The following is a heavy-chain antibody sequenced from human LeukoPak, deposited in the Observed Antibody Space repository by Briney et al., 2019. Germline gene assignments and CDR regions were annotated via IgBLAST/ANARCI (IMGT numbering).Heavy chain of an antibody. CDR3: ARRPRGVNYGYY. CDR2: IFSINTT. Sequence: GGSLRLSCAASGFTFSTYAMHWVRQAPGKGLEWVSVIFSINTTYYADSVKGRFTISRDNSKNMVYLQMNSLRDEDTAIYYCARRPRGVNYGYYWGQGTLVTVSS. D-gene: IGHD3-10*01. J-gene: IGHJ4*02. V-gene: IGHV3-53*01. CDR1: GFTFSTYA.